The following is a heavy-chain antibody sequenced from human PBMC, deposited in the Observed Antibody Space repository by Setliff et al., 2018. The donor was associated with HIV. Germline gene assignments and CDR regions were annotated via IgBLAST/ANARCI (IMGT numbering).Heavy chain of an antibody. Sequence: SETLSLTCTVSGGSISSDSYYWSWIRQPAGKGLEWIGRYYTSGITNYNPSLKSRVTISVDTSKNQLSLKLTSVTAADTAVYYCARGRDGELFTREGNYYYFIDVWQRDHGHRLL. CDR3: ARGRDGELFTREGNYYYFIDV. CDR1: GGSISSDSYY. CDR2: YYTSGIT. D-gene: IGHD3-10*01. J-gene: IGHJ6*03. V-gene: IGHV4-61*02.